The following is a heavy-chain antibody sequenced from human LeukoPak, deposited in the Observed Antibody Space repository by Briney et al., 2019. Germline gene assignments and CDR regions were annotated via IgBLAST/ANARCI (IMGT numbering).Heavy chain of an antibody. J-gene: IGHJ4*02. V-gene: IGHV1-2*02. CDR3: ARAGTYYYDSSGYPAPYYFDY. CDR2: INPNSGGT. D-gene: IGHD3-22*01. Sequence: ASVKVSCKASGYTFTGYYMHWVRQAPGQGLEWMGWINPNSGGTNYAQKFQGRVTMTRVTSISTAYMELSRLRSDDTAVYYCARAGTYYYDSSGYPAPYYFDYWGQGTLVTVSS. CDR1: GYTFTGYY.